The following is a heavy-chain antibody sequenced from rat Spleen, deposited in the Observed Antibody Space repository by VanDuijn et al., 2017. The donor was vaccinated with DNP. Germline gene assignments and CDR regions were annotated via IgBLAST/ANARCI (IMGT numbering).Heavy chain of an antibody. D-gene: IGHD1-12*02. V-gene: IGHV5S10*01. Sequence: EVQLVDSGGGLVQPGNSLKLSCAASEFTFSDYAMAWVRQSPKKGLEWVATIIYDGSITYYRECVKGRFTISRDDAKSTLYLQMDSLRSEDTATYYCATQDYYDGTRFAFWGQGTLVTVSS. CDR1: EFTFSDYA. CDR3: ATQDYYDGTRFAF. J-gene: IGHJ3*01. CDR2: IIYDGSIT.